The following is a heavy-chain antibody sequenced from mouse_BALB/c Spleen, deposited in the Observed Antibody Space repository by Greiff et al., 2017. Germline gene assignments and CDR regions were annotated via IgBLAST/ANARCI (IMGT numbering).Heavy chain of an antibody. D-gene: IGHD2-1*01. J-gene: IGHJ3*01. Sequence: QVQLKQSGAELVRPGVSVKISCKGSGYTFTDYAMHWVKQSHAKSLEWIGVISTYYGDASYNQKFKGKATMTVDKSSSTAYMELARLTSEDSAIYYCARRDGNSSFAYWGQGTLVTVSA. CDR3: ARRDGNSSFAY. CDR1: GYTFTDYA. CDR2: ISTYYGDA. V-gene: IGHV1S137*01.